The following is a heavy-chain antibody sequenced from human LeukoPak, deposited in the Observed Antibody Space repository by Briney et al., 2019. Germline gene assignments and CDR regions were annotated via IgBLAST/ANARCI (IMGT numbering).Heavy chain of an antibody. CDR3: ARVVVAALDY. CDR1: GFTVSSNY. V-gene: IGHV3-53*01. D-gene: IGHD2-15*01. Sequence: GSLRLSCAASGFTVSSNYMSWVRQAPGKGLEWVSVIYSGGSTYYADSVKGRFTISRDNSKNTLYIQMNSLRAEDTAVYYCARVVVAALDYWGQGTLVTVSS. CDR2: IYSGGST. J-gene: IGHJ4*02.